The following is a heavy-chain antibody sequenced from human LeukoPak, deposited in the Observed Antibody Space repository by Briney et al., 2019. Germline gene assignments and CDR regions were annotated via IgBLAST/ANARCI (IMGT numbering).Heavy chain of an antibody. J-gene: IGHJ4*02. CDR3: AKEFPPNFPLYYFDY. CDR2: ISGSGGST. D-gene: IGHD2-21*01. V-gene: IGHV3-23*01. CDR1: GFTFSTYA. Sequence: GGSLRLSCAASGFTFSTYAMTWVRQAPGKGLGWVSAISGSGGSTYYADSVKGRFTISRDNSNNTLHLQMNSLRAEDTAVYYCAKEFPPNFPLYYFDYWGQGTLVTVSS.